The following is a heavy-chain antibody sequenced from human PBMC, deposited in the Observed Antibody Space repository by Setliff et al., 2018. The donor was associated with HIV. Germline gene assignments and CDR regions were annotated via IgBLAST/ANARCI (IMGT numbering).Heavy chain of an antibody. V-gene: IGHV3-49*04. D-gene: IGHD3-10*01. J-gene: IGHJ6*03. CDR1: EFTFSTYA. Sequence: GGSLRLSCAASEFTFSTYAMTWVRQAPGKGLEWLGFIRSKDYGGTTEYAASVKGRFTISRDESKSIAYLQMNSLKTEDTAVYYCARGRLLWSGSYYYYYMDVWGKGTTVTVLL. CDR3: ARGRLLWSGSYYYYYMDV. CDR2: IRSKDYGGTT.